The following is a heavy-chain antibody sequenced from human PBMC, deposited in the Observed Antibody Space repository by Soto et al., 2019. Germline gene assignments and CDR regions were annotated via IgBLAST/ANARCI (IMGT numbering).Heavy chain of an antibody. CDR2: IYYSGST. CDR3: DNYGAERGSFDI. V-gene: IGHV4-31*03. J-gene: IGHJ3*02. Sequence: QVQLQESGPGLVKPSQTLSLTCTVSGGSISSGGYYWSWIRQHPGKGLEWIGYIYYSGSTYYNPSLKSRVTISVDTSKNQFALKLSSVTAADTAVYYCDNYGAERGSFDIWGQGTMVTVSS. D-gene: IGHD4-17*01. CDR1: GGSISSGGYY.